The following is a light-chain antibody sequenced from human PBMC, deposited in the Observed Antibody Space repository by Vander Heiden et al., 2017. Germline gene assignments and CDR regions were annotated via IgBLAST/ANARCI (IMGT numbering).Light chain of an antibody. CDR1: ALPKQY. CDR2: KDS. CDR3: QSADSSGADVV. J-gene: IGLJ2*01. Sequence: SYELTQPPSVSVSPGQTDRITCSGDALPKQYAFWYQQKPGQAPVLVMYKDSERSSGIPDRFSGSSSGTTVTLTISGVQAEDEADYYCQSADSSGADVVFGGGTKLTVL. V-gene: IGLV3-25*03.